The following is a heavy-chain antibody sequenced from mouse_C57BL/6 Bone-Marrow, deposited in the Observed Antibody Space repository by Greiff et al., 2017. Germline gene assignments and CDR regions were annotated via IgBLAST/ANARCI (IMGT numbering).Heavy chain of an antibody. CDR3: TRYYYGWYFDV. CDR2: IDPETGGT. D-gene: IGHD2-1*01. V-gene: IGHV1-15*01. Sequence: QVQLQQSGAELVRPGASVTLSCKASGYTFTDYEMHWVKQTPVHCLEWIGAIDPETGGTAYNQKFKGKAILTADKSSSTAYMELRSLTSEDSAVYYCTRYYYGWYFDVWGTGTTVTVSS. CDR1: GYTFTDYE. J-gene: IGHJ1*03.